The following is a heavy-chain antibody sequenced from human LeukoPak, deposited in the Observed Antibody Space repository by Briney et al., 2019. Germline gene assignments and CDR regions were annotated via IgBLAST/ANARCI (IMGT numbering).Heavy chain of an antibody. CDR1: GFTFSSYA. CDR3: GRDSTYYYGSGSSGPHYFDC. D-gene: IGHD3-10*01. Sequence: PGGSLRLSCAASGFTFSSYAMHWVRQTSGKGLEWVAVISYDGGNTYYADSVKGRFTISRDNSKNTLYLQLNSLRAEDTAVYYCGRDSTYYYGSGSSGPHYFDCWGRGTLVTVSS. CDR2: ISYDGGNT. V-gene: IGHV3-30*01. J-gene: IGHJ4*02.